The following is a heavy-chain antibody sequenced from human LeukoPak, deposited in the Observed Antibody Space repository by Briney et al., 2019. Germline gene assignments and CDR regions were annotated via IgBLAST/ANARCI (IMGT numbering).Heavy chain of an antibody. CDR3: ASAMHRRFSGSYYDYIDL. Sequence: PSETLSLTCAVSGGSVNRPTHYWSWLRQLPGKGLEWIGYNYYTGSSFYNPSLQSRASFPVNTPNNQFSRTLSRVAAANPVFFYCASAMHRRFSGSYYDYIDLWGHGVLVTVSS. CDR2: NYYTGSS. CDR1: GGSVNRPTHY. D-gene: IGHD1-26*01. V-gene: IGHV4-61*01. J-gene: IGHJ5*02.